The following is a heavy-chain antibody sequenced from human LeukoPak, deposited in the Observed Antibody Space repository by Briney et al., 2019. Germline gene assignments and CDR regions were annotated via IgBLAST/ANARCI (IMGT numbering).Heavy chain of an antibody. V-gene: IGHV3-66*01. J-gene: IGHJ4*02. D-gene: IGHD3-22*01. CDR2: IYSDGST. Sequence: GGSLRLSCAASGFTVSSNYMSWVRQAPGKGLEWVSVIYSDGSTYYADSVKGRFTISRDNSKNTLYLQINSLRAGDTAVYYCARDYNYYHSSGYWYYFDYWGQGTLVTVSS. CDR1: GFTVSSNY. CDR3: ARDYNYYHSSGYWYYFDY.